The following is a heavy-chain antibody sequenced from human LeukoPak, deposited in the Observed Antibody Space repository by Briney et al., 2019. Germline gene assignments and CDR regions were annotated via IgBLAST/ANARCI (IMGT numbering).Heavy chain of an antibody. J-gene: IGHJ2*01. D-gene: IGHD3-10*01. CDR1: GFTFSSYS. Sequence: GGSLRLSCAASGFTFSSYSMNWVRQAPGKGLEWVSSISSSSSYIYYADSVKGRFTISRDNAKNSLYLQMNSLRAEDTAVYYCARLRGFGAEYWYFDLWGRGTLVTVSS. CDR2: ISSSSSYI. V-gene: IGHV3-21*01. CDR3: ARLRGFGAEYWYFDL.